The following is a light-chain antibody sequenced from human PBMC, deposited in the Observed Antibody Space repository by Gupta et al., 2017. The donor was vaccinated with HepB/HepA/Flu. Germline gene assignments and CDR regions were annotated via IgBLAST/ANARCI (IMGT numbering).Light chain of an antibody. J-gene: IGLJ2*01. Sequence: SSELTQDPPVSVAFGQTVRITCPGDSLRNYYASWFQQKPGQAPNLVLYGNNIRPSGTPDRLSGSNSGTTAFLTIAGTQAEDDADYYCNCRDSSGKVVFGGGTRLTVL. CDR3: NCRDSSGKVV. CDR2: GNN. CDR1: SLRNYY. V-gene: IGLV3-19*01.